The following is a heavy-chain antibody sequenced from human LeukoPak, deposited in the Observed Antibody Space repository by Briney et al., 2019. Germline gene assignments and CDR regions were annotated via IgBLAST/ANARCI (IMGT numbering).Heavy chain of an antibody. CDR2: ISGTSTYI. Sequence: TGGSLRLSCAASGFTFSSYAMHWVRQAPGKGLEWVSSISGTSTYIYYGDSVKGRFTISRDNAKNSLYLQMNSLRAEDTGVYYCARVPGDVWGKGTTVTVSS. CDR1: GFTFSSYA. CDR3: ARVPGDV. V-gene: IGHV3-21*01. J-gene: IGHJ6*04.